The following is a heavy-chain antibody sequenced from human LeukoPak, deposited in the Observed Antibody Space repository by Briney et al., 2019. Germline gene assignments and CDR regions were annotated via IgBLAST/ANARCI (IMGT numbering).Heavy chain of an antibody. CDR1: GGSIFRTNW. CDR3: ARSPAKRVTADY. D-gene: IGHD5-18*01. CDR2: IFYSGST. J-gene: IGHJ4*02. V-gene: IGHV4-4*02. Sequence: PSQTLSLTPAVSGGSIFRTNWWSWVRQPPGKGLEWIGQIFYSGSTSYSPSLKSRVTISMDKSKNQSSLKLTSVTAADTAVYYCARSPAKRVTADYWGQGTLVTVSS.